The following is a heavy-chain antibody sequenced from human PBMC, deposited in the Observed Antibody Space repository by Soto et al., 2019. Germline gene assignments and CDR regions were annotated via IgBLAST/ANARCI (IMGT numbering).Heavy chain of an antibody. D-gene: IGHD3-22*01. CDR2: ISSTGDYI. J-gene: IGHJ3*01. CDR3: ARVVYYDSSGFGL. V-gene: IGHV3-21*01. Sequence: GGSLRLSCAASGFTFSSSAMSWVRQAPGKGLEWVSSISSTGDYIYYGDSVKGRFTISRDNAKNSLYLEMNSLRVEDTAVYYCARVVYYDSSGFGLWGQGTMVTVSS. CDR1: GFTFSSSA.